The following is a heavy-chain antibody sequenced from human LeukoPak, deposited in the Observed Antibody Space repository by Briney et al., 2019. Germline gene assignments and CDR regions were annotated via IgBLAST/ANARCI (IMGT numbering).Heavy chain of an antibody. D-gene: IGHD3-3*01. J-gene: IGHJ5*02. CDR3: ARDFDYDFWSGYYGEPKNWFDP. CDR2: ISAYNGNT. Sequence: ASVKVSCKASGYTFTSYGISWVRQAPGQGLEGMGWISAYNGNTNYAQKLQGRVTMTTDTSTSTAYMELRSLRSDDTAVYYCARDFDYDFWSGYYGEPKNWFDPWGQGTLVTVSS. CDR1: GYTFTSYG. V-gene: IGHV1-18*01.